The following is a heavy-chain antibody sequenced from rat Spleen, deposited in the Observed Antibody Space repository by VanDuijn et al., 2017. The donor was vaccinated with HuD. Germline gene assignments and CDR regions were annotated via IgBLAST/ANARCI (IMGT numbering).Heavy chain of an antibody. J-gene: IGHJ3*01. D-gene: IGHD3-6*01. V-gene: IGHV5-25*01. Sequence: EVQLVESGGGLVQPGRSMKLSCAASGFTFINYYMAWVRQAPTMGLEWVASISTGDTNSHYRDSVKGRFTISRDNARNILFLQMDSLRSEDTATYYCTTGIGGFTYWGQGTLVTVSS. CDR1: GFTFINYY. CDR2: ISTGDTNS. CDR3: TTGIGGFTY.